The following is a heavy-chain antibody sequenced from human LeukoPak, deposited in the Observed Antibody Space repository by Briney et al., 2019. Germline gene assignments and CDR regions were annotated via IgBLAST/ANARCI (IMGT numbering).Heavy chain of an antibody. D-gene: IGHD6-13*01. Sequence: GGSLRLSCVASGFTFSDFSLNWVRQAPGKGLEWISYIGSAIYYADSVKGRFTISRDNAKNSLYLQMNSLRAEDTAVYYCARDYSSSWYYYYYMDVWGKGTTVTISS. CDR2: IGSAI. V-gene: IGHV3-48*01. J-gene: IGHJ6*03. CDR3: ARDYSSSWYYYYYMDV. CDR1: GFTFSDFS.